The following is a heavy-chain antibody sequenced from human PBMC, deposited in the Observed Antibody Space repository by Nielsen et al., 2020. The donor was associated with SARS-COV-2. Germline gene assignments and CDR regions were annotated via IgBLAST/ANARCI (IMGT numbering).Heavy chain of an antibody. CDR2: IGYDGSNK. D-gene: IGHD3-22*01. CDR1: GFTFSSYG. J-gene: IGHJ4*02. Sequence: GESLKISCAASGFTFSSYGMHWVRQAPGKGLEWVAVIGYDGSNKYYADSVKGRFTISRDNSKNTLYLQMNSLRAEDTAVYYCARSGRSRGYYYVIGYGGQGTLVNVSS. V-gene: IGHV3-33*01. CDR3: ARSGRSRGYYYVIGY.